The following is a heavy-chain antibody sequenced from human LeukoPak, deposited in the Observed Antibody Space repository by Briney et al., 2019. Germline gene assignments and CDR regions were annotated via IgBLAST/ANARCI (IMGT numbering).Heavy chain of an antibody. CDR1: GYTFTNYY. Sequence: AASVTVSCTATGYTFTNYYIHWVRQAPGQGLEWMGMINPSGGTTSYAQKFQGRVTMTRDTSTSTVYMELSSLRSEDTDVYYCARNVGSGFDIWGQGTMVTVSS. CDR2: INPSGGTT. J-gene: IGHJ3*02. V-gene: IGHV1-46*01. CDR3: ARNVGSGFDI. D-gene: IGHD1-26*01.